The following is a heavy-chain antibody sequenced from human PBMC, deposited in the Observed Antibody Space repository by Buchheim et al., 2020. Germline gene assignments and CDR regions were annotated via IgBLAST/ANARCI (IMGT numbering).Heavy chain of an antibody. V-gene: IGHV4-34*01. CDR1: GGSFSGYY. J-gene: IGHJ4*02. D-gene: IGHD3-22*01. CDR2: INHSGST. CDR3: ARARGIVVVPFDY. Sequence: QVQLQQWGAGLLKPSETLSLTCAVYGGSFSGYYWSWIRQPPGKGLEWIGEINHSGSTNYNPSLKSRVNISVDTSKNPFSLKLSSVTAADTAVYYCARARGIVVVPFDYWGQGTL.